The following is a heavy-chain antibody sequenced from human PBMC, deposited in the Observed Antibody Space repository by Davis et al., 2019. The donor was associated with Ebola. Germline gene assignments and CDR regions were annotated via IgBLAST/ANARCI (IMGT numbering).Heavy chain of an antibody. J-gene: IGHJ5*02. CDR1: GFTFSSYW. CDR2: IKQDGSEK. D-gene: IGHD6-6*01. Sequence: PGGSLRLSCAASGFTFSSYWMSWVRQAPGKGLEWVANIKQDGSEKYYVDSVKGRFTISRDNAKNSLYLQMNSLRAEDTAVYYCASQGGNSSSSGWFDPWGQGTLVTVSS. CDR3: ASQGGNSSSSGWFDP. V-gene: IGHV3-7*01.